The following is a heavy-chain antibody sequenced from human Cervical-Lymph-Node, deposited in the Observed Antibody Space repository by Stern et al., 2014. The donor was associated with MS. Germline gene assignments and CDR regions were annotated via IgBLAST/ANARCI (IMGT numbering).Heavy chain of an antibody. V-gene: IGHV3-30-3*01. J-gene: IGHJ4*02. D-gene: IGHD5-12*01. Sequence: QVQLVESGGGVVQPGRSLRLSCAASGFTFSSYAMHWVRQAPGKGLEWVAVISYDGSNKYYADSEKGRFTISRDNSKNTLYLQMSSLRAEDTSVYYCTGGGYDSYSNFDYWGQGTLVTVSS. CDR2: ISYDGSNK. CDR1: GFTFSSYA. CDR3: TGGGYDSYSNFDY.